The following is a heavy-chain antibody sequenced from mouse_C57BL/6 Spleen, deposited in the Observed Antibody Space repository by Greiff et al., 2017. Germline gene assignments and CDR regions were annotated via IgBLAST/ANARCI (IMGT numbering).Heavy chain of an antibody. CDR1: GFTFSDYG. V-gene: IGHV5-17*01. CDR3: ASGYGSWFAY. Sequence: EVQLQESGGGLVKPGGSLKLSCAASGFTFSDYGMHWVRQAPEKGLEWVAYISRGSSTIYYADTVKGRFTISRDNAKNTLFLQMTSLRSEDTAMYYCASGYGSWFAYWGQGTLVTVSA. D-gene: IGHD2-2*01. CDR2: ISRGSSTI. J-gene: IGHJ3*01.